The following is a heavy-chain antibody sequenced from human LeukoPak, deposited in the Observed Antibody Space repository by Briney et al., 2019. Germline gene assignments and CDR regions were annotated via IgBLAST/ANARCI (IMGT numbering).Heavy chain of an antibody. D-gene: IGHD3-9*01. CDR2: IYPGDSDT. CDR1: GYSFTTYW. V-gene: IGHV5-51*01. J-gene: IGHJ5*02. CDR3: ARADILTGRNWFDP. Sequence: GESLKISCESSGYSFTTYWIGWVRQMPGKGLEWMGIIYPGDSDTTYSPSFQGQVTISANNSISTAYLQWSSLKASDTAMYYCARADILTGRNWFDPWGQGTLVTVSS.